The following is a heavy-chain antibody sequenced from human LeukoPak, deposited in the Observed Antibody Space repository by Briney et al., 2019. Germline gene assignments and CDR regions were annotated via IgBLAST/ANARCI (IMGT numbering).Heavy chain of an antibody. J-gene: IGHJ6*03. CDR1: GYTFTSYG. CDR2: ISAYNGNT. D-gene: IGHD6-13*01. CDR3: ARVNEGSSSWYVGKYYYYYYMDV. V-gene: IGHV1-18*01. Sequence: ASVKVSCKASGYTFTSYGISWVRQAPGQGLEWMGWISAYNGNTNYAQKLQGRVTMTTDTSTSTAYMELRSLRSDDTAVYYCARVNEGSSSWYVGKYYYYYYMDVWGKGTTVTISS.